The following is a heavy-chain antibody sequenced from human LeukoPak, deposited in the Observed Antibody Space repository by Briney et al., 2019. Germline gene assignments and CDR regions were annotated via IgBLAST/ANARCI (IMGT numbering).Heavy chain of an antibody. CDR1: GGSFSGYY. D-gene: IGHD1-26*01. CDR3: ARHWSGSYYAFVDY. J-gene: IGHJ4*02. V-gene: IGHV4-34*01. Sequence: PSETLSLTCAVYGGSFSGYYWSWIRQPPGKGLEWIGEINHSGSTNYNPSLKSRVTISVDTSKNQFSLKLSSVTAADTAVYYCARHWSGSYYAFVDYWGQGTLVTVSS. CDR2: INHSGST.